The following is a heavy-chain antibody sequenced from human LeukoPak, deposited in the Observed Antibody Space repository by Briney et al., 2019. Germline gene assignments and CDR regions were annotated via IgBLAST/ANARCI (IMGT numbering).Heavy chain of an antibody. CDR1: GFTFSSYE. Sequence: GGSLRLSCATSGFTFSSYEMIWVRQAPGKGLEWVGYISSSGSTRYYADSVKGRFTISRDNAKNSLYLQMNSLRAEDTALYYCAKDPYYYGSGSYYKNDYWGQGTLVTVSS. J-gene: IGHJ4*02. D-gene: IGHD3-10*01. CDR2: ISSSGSTR. CDR3: AKDPYYYGSGSYYKNDY. V-gene: IGHV3-48*03.